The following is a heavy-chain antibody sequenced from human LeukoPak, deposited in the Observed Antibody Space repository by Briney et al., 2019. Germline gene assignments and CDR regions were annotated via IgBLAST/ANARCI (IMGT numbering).Heavy chain of an antibody. CDR1: GGSISSGDYY. CDR3: ARDTRFGEQYYFDY. Sequence: SQTLSLTCTVSGGSISSGDYYWSWIRQPPRKGLEWIGYIYYGGSTYYNPSLKSRVTISVDTPKNQFSLKLSSVTAADTAVYYCARDTRFGEQYYFDYWGQGTLVTVSS. CDR2: IYYGGST. J-gene: IGHJ4*02. V-gene: IGHV4-30-4*08. D-gene: IGHD3-10*01.